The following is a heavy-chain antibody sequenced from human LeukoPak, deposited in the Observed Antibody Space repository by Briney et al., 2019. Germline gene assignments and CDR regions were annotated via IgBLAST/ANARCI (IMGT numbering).Heavy chain of an antibody. Sequence: ASVKVSCKASGYTFTSYGISWVRQAPGQGLEWMGWISAYNGNTNYAQKLQGRVTMTTDTSTSTAYMELRSLRSDDTAVYYCARDLKTTVTYDYYYYYMDVWGKGTTVTISS. CDR1: GYTFTSYG. CDR2: ISAYNGNT. V-gene: IGHV1-18*01. CDR3: ARDLKTTVTYDYYYYYMDV. D-gene: IGHD4-17*01. J-gene: IGHJ6*03.